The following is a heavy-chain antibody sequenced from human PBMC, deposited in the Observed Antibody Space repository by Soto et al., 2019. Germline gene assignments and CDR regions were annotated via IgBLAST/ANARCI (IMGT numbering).Heavy chain of an antibody. V-gene: IGHV1-69*12. CDR3: ASQGIVLVPAPDSYYYYGMDV. Sequence: QVQLVQSGAEVKKPGSSVKVSCKASGGTFSSYAISWVRQAPGQGLAWMGGIIPIFGTANYAQKFQGRVTITADESTSTAYMELSSLRSEDTAVYYCASQGIVLVPAPDSYYYYGMDVWGQGTTVTVSS. J-gene: IGHJ6*02. D-gene: IGHD2-2*01. CDR2: IIPIFGTA. CDR1: GGTFSSYA.